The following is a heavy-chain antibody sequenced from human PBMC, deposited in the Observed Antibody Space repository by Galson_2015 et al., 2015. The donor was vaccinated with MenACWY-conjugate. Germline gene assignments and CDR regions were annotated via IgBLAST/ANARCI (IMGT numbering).Heavy chain of an antibody. J-gene: IGHJ4*02. CDR1: GFTFSSYA. V-gene: IGHV3-23*01. Sequence: SLRLSCAASGFTFSSYAMSWVRQAPGKGLEWVSAISGSGGSTYYADSVKGRFTISRDNSMNTLYLQMNSLRAEDTAVYYCARGRITIFGVVTPPGGVDYWGQGTLVTVSS. CDR3: ARGRITIFGVVTPPGGVDY. D-gene: IGHD3-3*01. CDR2: ISGSGGST.